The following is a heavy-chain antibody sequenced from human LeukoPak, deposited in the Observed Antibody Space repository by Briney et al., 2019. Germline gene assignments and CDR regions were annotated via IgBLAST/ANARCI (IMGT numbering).Heavy chain of an antibody. D-gene: IGHD3-16*01. J-gene: IGHJ6*02. CDR1: GYTFTGYY. Sequence: ASVKVSCKASGYTFTGYYMHWVRQAPGQGLEWMGWINPNSGGTNYAQKFQGRVTMTRDTSISTAYMELSRLRSDDTAVYYCKARDYVWGTRAPTDYGMDVWGQGTTVTVSS. V-gene: IGHV1-2*02. CDR3: KARDYVWGTRAPTDYGMDV. CDR2: INPNSGGT.